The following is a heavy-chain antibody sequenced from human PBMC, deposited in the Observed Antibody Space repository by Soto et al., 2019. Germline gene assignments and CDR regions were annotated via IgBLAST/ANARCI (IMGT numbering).Heavy chain of an antibody. CDR2: IYYSGST. V-gene: IGHV4-61*01. Sequence: PSDTLSLTCTVSGGSVSSGSYYLSWIRQPPGKGLEWIGYIYYSGSTNYNPSLKSRVTISVDTSKNQFSLKLSSVTAADTAVYYCASSPYSGYARRFNWFEPWGQGTMLTVSS. J-gene: IGHJ5*02. CDR1: GGSVSSGSYY. D-gene: IGHD5-12*01. CDR3: ASSPYSGYARRFNWFEP.